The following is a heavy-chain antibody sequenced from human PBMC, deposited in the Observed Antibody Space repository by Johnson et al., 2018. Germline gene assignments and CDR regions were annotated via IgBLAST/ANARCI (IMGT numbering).Heavy chain of an antibody. CDR1: GFTFSSYG. Sequence: QVQLVESGGGVVQPGRSLRLSCAASGFTFSSYGMHWVRQAPGKGLEWVAVISYDGSNKYYADSVKGRFTISRDSSKNTLYLQMNSLRAEDTAVYYCAKDMAALDVWGQGTTVTVSS. CDR3: AKDMAALDV. J-gene: IGHJ6*02. V-gene: IGHV3-30*18. CDR2: ISYDGSNK. D-gene: IGHD6-6*01.